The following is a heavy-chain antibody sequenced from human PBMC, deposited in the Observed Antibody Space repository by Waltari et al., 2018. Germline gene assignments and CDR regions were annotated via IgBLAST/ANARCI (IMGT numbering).Heavy chain of an antibody. V-gene: IGHV3-9*01. D-gene: IGHD1-26*01. CDR2: ISWNSGSI. CDR3: AKGHSGSYGLDY. J-gene: IGHJ4*02. Sequence: EVQLLESGRGLVQPGRSLGLSCAAAGSTLDADAMNWVRQAPGKGLGWVSGISWNSGSIGYADSVKGRFTISRDNAKNSLYLQMNSLRTEDTALYYCAKGHSGSYGLDYWGQGTLVTVSS. CDR1: GSTLDADA.